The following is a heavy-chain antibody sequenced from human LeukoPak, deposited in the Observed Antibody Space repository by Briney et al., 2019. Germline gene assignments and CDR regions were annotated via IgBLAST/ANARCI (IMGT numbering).Heavy chain of an antibody. D-gene: IGHD3-22*01. J-gene: IGHJ5*02. Sequence: GASVKVSCKASGYTFTSYGISWVRQAPGQGLEWMGWISAYNGNTNYAQKLQGRVTMTTDTSTSTAYMELSSLRSEDTAVYYCARTYDSSGYYYEVNWFDPWGQGTLVTVSS. V-gene: IGHV1-18*01. CDR1: GYTFTSYG. CDR3: ARTYDSSGYYYEVNWFDP. CDR2: ISAYNGNT.